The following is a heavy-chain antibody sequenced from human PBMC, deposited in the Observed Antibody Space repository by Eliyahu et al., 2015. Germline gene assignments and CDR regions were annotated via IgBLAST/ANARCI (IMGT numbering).Heavy chain of an antibody. CDR1: GFTFSXYX. D-gene: IGHD3-10*01. V-gene: IGHV3-48*01. J-gene: IGHJ6*03. CDR3: ARVDDGSGSWVLYYYYYXDV. Sequence: EVQLVESGGGLVQPGGSLRXSCXASGFTFSXYXXXWXRQAPGKGLEWVSYISSSSSTIYYADSVKGRFTISRDNAKNSLYLQMNSLRAEDTAVYYCARVDDGSGSWVLYYYYYXDVWGKGTTVTVSS. CDR2: ISSSSSTI.